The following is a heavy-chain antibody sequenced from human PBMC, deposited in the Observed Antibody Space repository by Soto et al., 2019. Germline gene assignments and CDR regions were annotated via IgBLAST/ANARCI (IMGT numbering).Heavy chain of an antibody. D-gene: IGHD2-15*01. J-gene: IGHJ6*02. CDR1: GGSFSGYY. V-gene: IGHV4-34*01. Sequence: SETLSLTCAVYGGSFSGYYWSWIRQPPGKGLEWIGEINHSGSTNYNPSLKSRVTISVDTSKNQFSLKLSSVTAADTAVYYCARDKAIVVVVAATPARVGYYYYGMDVWGQGTTVTVSS. CDR2: INHSGST. CDR3: ARDKAIVVVVAATPARVGYYYYGMDV.